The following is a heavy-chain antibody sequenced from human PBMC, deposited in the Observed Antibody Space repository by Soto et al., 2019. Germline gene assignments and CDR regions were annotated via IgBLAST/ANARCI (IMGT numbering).Heavy chain of an antibody. CDR2: ISAYNGNT. D-gene: IGHD1-20*01. V-gene: IGHV1-18*04. CDR3: ARTHVITGSGDYFEY. J-gene: IGHJ4*02. CDR1: GYTFTSYG. Sequence: ASVKVSCKASGYTFTSYGISWVRQAPGQGLEWMGWISAYNGNTNYAQKLQGRVTMTTDTSTSTAYMELRSLRSDDTAVYYCARTHVITGSGDYFEYRGQGPLVTV.